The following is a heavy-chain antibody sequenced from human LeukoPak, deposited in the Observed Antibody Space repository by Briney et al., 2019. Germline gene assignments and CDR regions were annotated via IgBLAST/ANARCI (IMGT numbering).Heavy chain of an antibody. CDR2: IYPGDSDT. V-gene: IGHV5-51*01. J-gene: IGHJ4*02. CDR1: GYIFTSYW. Sequence: GESLKISCKGSGYIFTSYWIGWVRQMPGKGLEWMGIIYPGDSDTRYSPSFQGQVTISADKSISTAYLQWSSLKASDTAMYYCAQGYCSSTSCYPTDYWGQGTLVTVSS. CDR3: AQGYCSSTSCYPTDY. D-gene: IGHD2-2*01.